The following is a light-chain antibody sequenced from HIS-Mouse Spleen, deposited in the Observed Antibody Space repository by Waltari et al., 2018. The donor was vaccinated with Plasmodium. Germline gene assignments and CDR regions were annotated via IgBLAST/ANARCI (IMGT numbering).Light chain of an antibody. J-gene: IGKJ3*01. CDR3: QQYNNWSFT. CDR1: QSVSSN. Sequence: EIVMTQSPATLSVSPGERATLTCRDRQSVSSNLAWYQKQPGQPPRFLIYGSSTRATGIPARFSGSGSGTEFTLTISSLQSEDFAVYYCQQYNNWSFTFGPGTKVDIK. CDR2: GSS. V-gene: IGKV3-15*01.